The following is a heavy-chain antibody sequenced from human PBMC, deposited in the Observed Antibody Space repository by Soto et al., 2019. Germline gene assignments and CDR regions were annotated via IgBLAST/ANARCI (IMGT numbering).Heavy chain of an antibody. CDR3: ARGRGMDV. V-gene: IGHV3-7*01. Sequence: EVQVVESGGGLVQPGGSLRPSCAASGFTFSSNWMTWVRQAPGKGLEWVANMKQDGSETYNVDYVKGRFTISRDNAKNSLYLQMNSLRAEDTAVYFCARGRGMDVWGQGTTVTVSS. J-gene: IGHJ6*02. CDR1: GFTFSSNW. CDR2: MKQDGSET.